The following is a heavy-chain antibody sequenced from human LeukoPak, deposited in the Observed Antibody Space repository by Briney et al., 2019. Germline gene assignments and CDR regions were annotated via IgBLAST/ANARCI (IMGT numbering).Heavy chain of an antibody. CDR1: GFTFSSYG. J-gene: IGHJ4*02. D-gene: IGHD3-10*01. Sequence: QPGRSLRLSCAASGFTFSSYGMHWVRQAPGKGLEWVAVIWYDGSNKYYADSVKGRFTISRDNSKNTLYLQMNSLRAEDTAVYYCAKDRSGQKGIFDYWGQGTLVTVSS. CDR2: IWYDGSNK. CDR3: AKDRSGQKGIFDY. V-gene: IGHV3-33*06.